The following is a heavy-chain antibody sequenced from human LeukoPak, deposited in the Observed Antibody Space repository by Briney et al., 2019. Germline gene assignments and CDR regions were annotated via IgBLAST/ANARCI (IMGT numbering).Heavy chain of an antibody. CDR1: GGTFRNSG. J-gene: IGHJ1*01. Sequence: SVKVSCKASGGTFRNSGISWVRQAPGQGLEYVGRIIPILDITEYGKTSPGRVTITADTATDTFYMELSGLRSEDTAVYYCAKIHDDSGYYYEYFQFWGQGTLITVSS. V-gene: IGHV1-69*04. CDR2: IIPILDIT. CDR3: AKIHDDSGYYYEYFQF. D-gene: IGHD3-22*01.